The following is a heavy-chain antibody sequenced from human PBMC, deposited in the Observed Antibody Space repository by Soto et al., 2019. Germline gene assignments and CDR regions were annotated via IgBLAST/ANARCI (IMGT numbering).Heavy chain of an antibody. Sequence: SETLSLTCTVTGDSISSRSYYWGWIRQHPGKGLEWIGSIYYSGSTYNNPSLRSRVSMSIDTSKDQFSLKLKSVTAADTAPYFCARLRTSVVAQAYFDVWGQGSLVTVSS. D-gene: IGHD2-21*01. CDR3: ARLRTSVVAQAYFDV. CDR1: GDSISSRSYY. J-gene: IGHJ4*02. CDR2: IYYSGST. V-gene: IGHV4-39*01.